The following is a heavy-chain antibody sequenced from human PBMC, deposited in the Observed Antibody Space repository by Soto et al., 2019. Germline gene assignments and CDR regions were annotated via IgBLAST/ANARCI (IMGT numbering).Heavy chain of an antibody. D-gene: IGHD1-26*01. CDR2: FKSNSGDT. V-gene: IGHV1-2*02. J-gene: IGHJ4*02. Sequence: QVQLVQSGAEMKKPGASVKVSCRASGYTFIDYYIHWVRQAPGQGLEWMGWFKSNSGDTRFAQKFQGRVTMTGDTSISTAYMELSSLRSDDTAVYYCARDSATMAGSFFDYWGQGTLVTVSS. CDR1: GYTFIDYY. CDR3: ARDSATMAGSFFDY.